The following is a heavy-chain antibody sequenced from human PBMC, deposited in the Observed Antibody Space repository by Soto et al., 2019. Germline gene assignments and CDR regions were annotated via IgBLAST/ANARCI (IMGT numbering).Heavy chain of an antibody. CDR2: IYSGGST. J-gene: IGHJ4*02. D-gene: IGHD2-2*01. Sequence: PGGSLTRSCAASGFTVSSNYMSWVRQAPGKGLEGVSVIYSGGSTYYADSVKGRSNISRDNSKSTVFLQMSSLRPEDTAIYYCVKDHGPYHLNFEFWGRATLVTVSS. CDR1: GFTVSSNY. CDR3: VKDHGPYHLNFEF. V-gene: IGHV3-53*05.